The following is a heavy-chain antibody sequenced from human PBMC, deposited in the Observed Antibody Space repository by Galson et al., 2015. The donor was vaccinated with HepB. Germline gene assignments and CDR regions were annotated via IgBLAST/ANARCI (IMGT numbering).Heavy chain of an antibody. CDR1: GFTFSSHA. CDR3: AKTGGATSQNFFDY. CDR2: ISGGGGGT. V-gene: IGHV3-23*01. Sequence: SLRLSCAASGFTFSSHAVSWVRQAPGKGLVWVSAISGGGGGTYYADSVKGRFTISRDNSKNTLYLQMNSLRAEDTAVCYCAKTGGATSQNFFDYWGQGTLVTVSS. J-gene: IGHJ4*02. D-gene: IGHD1-14*01.